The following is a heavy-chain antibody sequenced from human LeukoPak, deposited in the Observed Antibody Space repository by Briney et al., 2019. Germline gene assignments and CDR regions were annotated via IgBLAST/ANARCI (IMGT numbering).Heavy chain of an antibody. J-gene: IGHJ4*02. CDR2: INPNSGGT. Sequence: ASVKVSCKASGYTFTGYYMHWVRQAPGQGLEWMGWINPNSGGTNYAQKFQGRVTMTRDTSISTAYMELSRLRSDDTAVYYCARDRLEYSSGWPFDYWGQGTLVTVSS. V-gene: IGHV1-2*02. CDR1: GYTFTGYY. CDR3: ARDRLEYSSGWPFDY. D-gene: IGHD6-19*01.